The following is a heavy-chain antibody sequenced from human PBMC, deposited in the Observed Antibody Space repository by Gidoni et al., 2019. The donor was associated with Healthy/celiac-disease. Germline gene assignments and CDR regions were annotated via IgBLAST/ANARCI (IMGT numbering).Heavy chain of an antibody. CDR1: VGSISSGGYY. CDR3: ARGVDTAMVPNFDY. D-gene: IGHD5-18*01. V-gene: IGHV4-31*03. Sequence: QVQLQESGPGLVKPSQTLSLTCTVPVGSISSGGYYWSWIRQHPGKGLEWIGYIYYSGSTYYNPSLKSRVTISVDTSKNQFSLKLSSVTAADTAVYYCARGVDTAMVPNFDYWGQGTLVTVSS. CDR2: IYYSGST. J-gene: IGHJ4*02.